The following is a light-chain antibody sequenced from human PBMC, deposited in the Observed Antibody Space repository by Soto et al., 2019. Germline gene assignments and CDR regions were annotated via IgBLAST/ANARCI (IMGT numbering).Light chain of an antibody. V-gene: IGKV3-11*01. CDR3: QQRNDWPPAT. Sequence: VLTQSPATLSLSPGERATLSYRASQNVSFYLAWYQQKPGQAPRLLIYDTSQRAPGIPARFSGSGSGTDFTLTITSVEPEDFAVYYCQQRNDWPPATFGGGTKVEIK. J-gene: IGKJ4*01. CDR2: DTS. CDR1: QNVSFY.